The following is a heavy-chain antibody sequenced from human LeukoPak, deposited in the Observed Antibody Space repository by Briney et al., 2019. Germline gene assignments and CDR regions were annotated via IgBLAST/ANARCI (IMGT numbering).Heavy chain of an antibody. CDR1: GFIFSSYS. Sequence: GSLRLSCAASGFIFSSYSMSWVRQAPGKGLEWVSVITGSGGNTYYADSVKGRFTISRDNSKNTLYLQMNSLRAEDTAVYYCAKYIAVAGKRSYFDYWGQGTLVTVSS. D-gene: IGHD6-19*01. V-gene: IGHV3-23*01. CDR2: ITGSGGNT. J-gene: IGHJ4*02. CDR3: AKYIAVAGKRSYFDY.